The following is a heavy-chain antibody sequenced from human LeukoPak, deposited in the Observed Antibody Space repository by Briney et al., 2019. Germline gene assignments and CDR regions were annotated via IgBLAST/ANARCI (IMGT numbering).Heavy chain of an antibody. D-gene: IGHD3-22*01. CDR2: MYYSESA. Sequence: SETLSLTCTVSGGSISNNFWTWIRQPPGKGLECIGFMYYSESASYNPSLNSRVTVSVDKSKNQISLKLTSVTAADTAVYYCARDRGETYYYDSSGYQLMGLFDYWGQGTLVTVSS. J-gene: IGHJ4*02. CDR1: GGSISNNF. CDR3: ARDRGETYYYDSSGYQLMGLFDY. V-gene: IGHV4-59*01.